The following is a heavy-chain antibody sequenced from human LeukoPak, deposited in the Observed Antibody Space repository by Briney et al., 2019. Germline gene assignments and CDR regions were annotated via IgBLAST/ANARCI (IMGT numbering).Heavy chain of an antibody. Sequence: GGSLRLSCAASGFTFSSYEMNWVRQAPGKGLEWVSYISPSSSTIYYADSVKGRFTISRDNAKNSLYLQMNSLRAEDTAVYYCAREHTPFGSGCTAAYWGQGTLVTVSS. CDR3: AREHTPFGSGCTAAY. CDR1: GFTFSSYE. V-gene: IGHV3-48*01. J-gene: IGHJ4*02. D-gene: IGHD6-19*01. CDR2: ISPSSSTI.